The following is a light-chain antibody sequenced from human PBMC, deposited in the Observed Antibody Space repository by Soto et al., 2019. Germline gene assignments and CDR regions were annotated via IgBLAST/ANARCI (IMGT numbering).Light chain of an antibody. CDR2: DAS. CDR1: QSISSR. CDR3: QQYNSYSLT. Sequence: DIQMTQSPSTLSASVGDRVTITCRASQSISSRLAWYQQKPGKAPKILIYDASNLESGVPSRFSGGGSGTEFTLTISNLQPDDFATYYCQQYNSYSLTFGGGTKVEIK. V-gene: IGKV1-5*01. J-gene: IGKJ4*01.